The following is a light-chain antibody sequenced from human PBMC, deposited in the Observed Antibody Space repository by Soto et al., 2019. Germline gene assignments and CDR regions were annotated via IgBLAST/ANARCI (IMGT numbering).Light chain of an antibody. CDR2: EVS. Sequence: QSALTQPPSVSGSPGQSVTISCTGTSSDVGSYNRVSWYQQPPGTAPKLMIYEVSNRPSGVPDRFSGSKSGNTASLTISGLQAEDEADYYGNSYTSTNTYVFGTGTKLTVL. CDR3: NSYTSTNTYV. V-gene: IGLV2-18*02. CDR1: SSDVGSYNR. J-gene: IGLJ1*01.